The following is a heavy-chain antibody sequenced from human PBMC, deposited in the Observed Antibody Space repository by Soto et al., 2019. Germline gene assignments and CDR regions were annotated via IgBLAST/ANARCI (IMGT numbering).Heavy chain of an antibody. Sequence: QVQVQQSGPGLVKPSETLSLTCIVSSGPSRSHNWGWIRQPPGRGLEWIGYVYYTGDTSYNPSLKSRVTISADTSTNHISLSLRSVTAADTAVYYCVRQGIDYLHVLVDVWGQGTTVSVSS. V-gene: IGHV4-59*08. J-gene: IGHJ6*02. D-gene: IGHD5-12*01. CDR2: VYYTGDT. CDR1: SGPSRSHN. CDR3: VRQGIDYLHVLVDV.